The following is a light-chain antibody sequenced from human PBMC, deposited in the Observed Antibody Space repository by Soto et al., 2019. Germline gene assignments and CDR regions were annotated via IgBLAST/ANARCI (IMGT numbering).Light chain of an antibody. CDR3: QQYNNTPEYT. J-gene: IGKJ2*01. V-gene: IGKV3-20*01. CDR1: QSVTSRH. Sequence: EIVLTQSPGTLSLSPGERATLSCKASQSVTSRHLAWYQQKTGQAPRLLIYGATSRATGIPDRFSGSGSGTDFTLTISRLEPEDVAVYFCQQYNNTPEYTCGQGTKREIK. CDR2: GAT.